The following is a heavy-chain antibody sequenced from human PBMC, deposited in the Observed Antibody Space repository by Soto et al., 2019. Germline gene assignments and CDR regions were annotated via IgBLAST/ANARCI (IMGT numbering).Heavy chain of an antibody. J-gene: IGHJ4*02. CDR1: GFTFSNDW. CDR2: IKIVTDGGTT. Sequence: GVSLRLSCAASGFTFSNDWLNWVRLAPGKGLEWVARIKIVTDGGTTDDAAPVKGRFFISRDDSKSTLYLQMNSLKTEDTAIYYCMTHAVIYSRGHWGQGTLVTVSS. D-gene: IGHD6-25*01. V-gene: IGHV3-15*01. CDR3: MTHAVIYSRGH.